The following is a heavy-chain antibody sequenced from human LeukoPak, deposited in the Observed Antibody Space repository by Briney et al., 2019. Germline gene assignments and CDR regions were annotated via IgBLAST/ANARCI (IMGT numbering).Heavy chain of an antibody. CDR1: GFTFDDYA. CDR2: ILRNSGSI. Sequence: GGSLRLSCAASGFTFDDYAMHWVRQAPGKGLEWVSGILRNSGSIGYADSVKGRFTISRDDAKNSLYLQMNSLRAEDTALYYCVKDGGRDSAAAYYWGQGTLVSVSS. J-gene: IGHJ4*02. D-gene: IGHD6-13*01. V-gene: IGHV3-9*01. CDR3: VKDGGRDSAAAYY.